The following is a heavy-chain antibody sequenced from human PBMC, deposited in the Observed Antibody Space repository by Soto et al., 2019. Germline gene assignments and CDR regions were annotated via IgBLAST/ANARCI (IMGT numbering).Heavy chain of an antibody. J-gene: IGHJ4*02. CDR2: IYYSGST. CDR3: ASLYGSGSYTQSPYFDY. CDR1: GGSISSSSYY. D-gene: IGHD3-10*01. V-gene: IGHV4-39*01. Sequence: QLQLQESGPGLVKPSETLSLTCTVSGGSISSSSYYWGWIRQPPGKGLEWIGRIYYSGSTYYNPSLKSRVTISVDTSKNQFSLKLSSVTAADTAVYYCASLYGSGSYTQSPYFDYWGQGTLVTVSS.